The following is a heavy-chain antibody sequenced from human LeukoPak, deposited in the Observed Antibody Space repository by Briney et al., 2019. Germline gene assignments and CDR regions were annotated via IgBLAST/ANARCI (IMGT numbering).Heavy chain of an antibody. CDR3: ARHYYGSSQIDY. CDR1: GASLSGSPFY. CDR2: IFYSGNS. V-gene: IGHV4-39*01. Sequence: SETLSLTCAVSGASLSGSPFYWGWIRQPPGKGLEWIANIFYSGNSFYNPSLRSRVTISIDTSKNQFSLNVSSVTAADTAVYYCARHYYGSSQIDYWGQGTLVTVSS. J-gene: IGHJ4*02. D-gene: IGHD3-10*01.